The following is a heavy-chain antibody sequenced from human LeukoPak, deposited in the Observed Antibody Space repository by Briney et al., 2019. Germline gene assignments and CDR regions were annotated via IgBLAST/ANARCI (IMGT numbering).Heavy chain of an antibody. D-gene: IGHD6-13*01. J-gene: IGHJ6*03. Sequence: PGGSLRLSCAASGFTFSSYWMSWVRQGPGKGLEWLANIKQDGSERYYVDSVKGRFTISRDNGKNSLYVQMNNLRAEDTAVYYCARGYSSSWHHYYYYMDVWGKGTTVTVSS. CDR3: ARGYSSSWHHYYYYMDV. V-gene: IGHV3-7*01. CDR1: GFTFSSYW. CDR2: IKQDGSER.